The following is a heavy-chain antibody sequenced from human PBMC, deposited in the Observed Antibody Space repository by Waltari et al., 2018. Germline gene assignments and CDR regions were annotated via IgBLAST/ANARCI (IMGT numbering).Heavy chain of an antibody. D-gene: IGHD5-18*01. CDR3: AKDQGYNFDY. J-gene: IGHJ4*02. CDR2: IYSGGST. Sequence: EVPLLESGGGLVQPGGSLRLSCADSGFTFSRYSLRWVRQAPGKGLEWVSVIYSGGSTYYADSVKGRFTISRDNSKNTLYLQMNSLRAEDTAVYYCAKDQGYNFDYWGQGTLVTVSS. CDR1: GFTFSRYS. V-gene: IGHV3-23*03.